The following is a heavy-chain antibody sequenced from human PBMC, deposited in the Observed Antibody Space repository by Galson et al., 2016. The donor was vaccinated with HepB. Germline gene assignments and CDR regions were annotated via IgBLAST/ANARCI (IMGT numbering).Heavy chain of an antibody. J-gene: IGHJ6*02. Sequence: SLRLSCAASGFSFSSYGMHWVRQPPGKGLEWVALVSSDETNKFYADSVKGRFTISRDTSKNTLYLQMNSLTAEDTAVYFCAKDGYRGSYRDYYGMDVWGQGTTVTVSS. CDR3: AKDGYRGSYRDYYGMDV. CDR2: VSSDETNK. V-gene: IGHV3-30*18. D-gene: IGHD1-26*01. CDR1: GFSFSSYG.